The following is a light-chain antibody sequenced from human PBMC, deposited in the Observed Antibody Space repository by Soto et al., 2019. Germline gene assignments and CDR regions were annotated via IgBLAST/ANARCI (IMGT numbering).Light chain of an antibody. J-gene: IGLJ1*01. Sequence: QSVLSQPAPLSGAPGQSITISFTGNSSDICSYDYVFWHQQHPGKAPHLMIAEVTGRDSGASNRFSSCKSGNTASLTISGLQAEDEADYYCCSYAGSYIYVFGPGTKVNV. CDR3: CSYAGSYIYV. CDR2: EVT. V-gene: IGLV2-14*01. CDR1: SSDICSYDY.